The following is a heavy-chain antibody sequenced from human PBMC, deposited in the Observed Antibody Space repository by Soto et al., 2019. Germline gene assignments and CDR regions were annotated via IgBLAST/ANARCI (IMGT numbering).Heavy chain of an antibody. CDR2: IYSGGST. V-gene: IGHV3-66*01. J-gene: IGHJ4*02. Sequence: GGSLRLSCAASGFTVSSNYMSWVRQAPGKGLEWVSVIYSGGSTYYADSVKGRFTISRDNSKNTLYLQMNSLRAEDTAVYYCARVTDSSGWYRWGVDYWGQGTLVTVSS. CDR1: GFTVSSNY. D-gene: IGHD6-19*01. CDR3: ARVTDSSGWYRWGVDY.